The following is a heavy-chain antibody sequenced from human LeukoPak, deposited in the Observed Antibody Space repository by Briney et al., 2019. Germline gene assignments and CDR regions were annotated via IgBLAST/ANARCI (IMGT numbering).Heavy chain of an antibody. Sequence: GASVKVSCKASGYTFTGYYMHWVRQAPGQGLEWLGWINPNSGGTNYAQKFQGRITMTRDTSITTAYMELSSLTSDDTAVYYCARLDITITPYWGQGTLVTVSS. CDR1: GYTFTGYY. D-gene: IGHD3-22*01. CDR2: INPNSGGT. V-gene: IGHV1-2*02. CDR3: ARLDITITPY. J-gene: IGHJ4*02.